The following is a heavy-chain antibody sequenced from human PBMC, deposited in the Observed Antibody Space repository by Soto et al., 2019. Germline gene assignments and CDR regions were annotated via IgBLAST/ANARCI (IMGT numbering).Heavy chain of an antibody. J-gene: IGHJ4*02. Sequence: PSETLSLTCTVSGGSISSSSYYWGWFRQPPGKGLEWIGSIYYSGSTYYNPSLKSRITISVDTSKNQFSLKLSSVTAADTAVYYCARCGSSWYLMSYWGQGTLVTVS. CDR2: IYYSGST. CDR1: GGSISSSSYY. D-gene: IGHD6-13*01. V-gene: IGHV4-39*01. CDR3: ARCGSSWYLMSY.